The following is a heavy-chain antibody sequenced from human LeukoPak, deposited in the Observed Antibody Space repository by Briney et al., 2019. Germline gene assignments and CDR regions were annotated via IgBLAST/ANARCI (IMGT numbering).Heavy chain of an antibody. CDR3: AKEGRSLQTY. V-gene: IGHV3-7*03. CDR2: IKEDGTET. D-gene: IGHD5-24*01. Sequence: GGSLRLSCAASGFMVSSNWMSWVRLAPGKGLEWVANIKEDGTETYYVDSVKGRFTISRDNAKNSLYLQMNSLRVEDTAVYYCAKEGRSLQTYWGQGTLVTVSS. CDR1: GFMVSSNW. J-gene: IGHJ4*02.